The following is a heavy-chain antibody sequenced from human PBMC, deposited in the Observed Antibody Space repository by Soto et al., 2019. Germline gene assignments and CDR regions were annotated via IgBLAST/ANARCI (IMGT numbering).Heavy chain of an antibody. D-gene: IGHD3-22*01. J-gene: IGHJ4*02. Sequence: PGGPLRPSCAASGFTFGIYAMHWFGQAPGKGLEWVAVISYDGSNKYYADSVKGRFTISRDNSKNTLYLQMNSLRAEDTAVYYCARDRVYDSSGYDYWGQGTLVTVSS. CDR2: ISYDGSNK. V-gene: IGHV3-30-3*01. CDR3: ARDRVYDSSGYDY. CDR1: GFTFGIYA.